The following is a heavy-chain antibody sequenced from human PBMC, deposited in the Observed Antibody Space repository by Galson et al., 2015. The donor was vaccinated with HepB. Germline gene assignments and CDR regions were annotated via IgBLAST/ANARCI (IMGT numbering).Heavy chain of an antibody. D-gene: IGHD4-11*01. V-gene: IGHV3-21*01. Sequence: SCKASGYTFPTYGISWVRQAPGRGLQWVSGIGASTSNYIYHADSVKGRFTISRDNAKNSLYLQMDSLRAEDTALYYCARNLYSGADYSVDYWGQGTLVTVSS. J-gene: IGHJ4*02. CDR2: IGASTSNYI. CDR1: GYTFPTYG. CDR3: ARNLYSGADYSVDY.